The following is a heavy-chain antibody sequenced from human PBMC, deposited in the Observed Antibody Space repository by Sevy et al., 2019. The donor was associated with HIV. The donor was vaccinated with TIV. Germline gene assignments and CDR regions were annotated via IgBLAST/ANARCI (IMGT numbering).Heavy chain of an antibody. J-gene: IGHJ2*01. D-gene: IGHD3-22*01. CDR3: AKDKGDYYDSSGYYYPFFRYWYFDL. CDR2: ISGSGGST. V-gene: IGHV3-23*01. CDR1: GFTFSSYA. Sequence: GGSLRLSCAASGFTFSSYAMSWVRQAPGKGLEWVSAISGSGGSTYYADSVKGRFTISRDNSKNTLYLQMNSLRAEDTVVYYCAKDKGDYYDSSGYYYPFFRYWYFDLWGRGTLVTVSS.